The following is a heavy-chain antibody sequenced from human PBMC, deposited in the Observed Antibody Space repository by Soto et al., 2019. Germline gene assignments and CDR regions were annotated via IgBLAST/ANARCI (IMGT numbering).Heavy chain of an antibody. J-gene: IGHJ5*02. CDR1: GGSISSYY. D-gene: IGHD3-10*01. CDR3: ARGYLHSSYYYGSGREDWFDP. CDR2: IYTSGST. V-gene: IGHV4-4*07. Sequence: QVQLQESGPGLVKPSETLSLTCTVSGGSISSYYWSWIRQPAGKGLEWIGRIYTSGSTNYNPSLKSRVTMSVDTSKNQFSLKLSSVTAADTAVYYCARGYLHSSYYYGSGREDWFDPWGQGTLVTVSS.